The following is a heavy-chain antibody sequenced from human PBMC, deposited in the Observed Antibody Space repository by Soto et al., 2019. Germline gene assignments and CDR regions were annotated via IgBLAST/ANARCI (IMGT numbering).Heavy chain of an antibody. CDR2: MNPYSGNT. Sequence: ASVKVSCKASGYTFTTYDISWVRQATGQGLEWMGWMNPYSGNTGYAQKFQGRVTVTRNTSISTVYMELSGLRPDDTAVYYCARVRCGSTSCLRLDYWGQGTLVTVS. D-gene: IGHD2-2*01. J-gene: IGHJ4*02. V-gene: IGHV1-8*01. CDR1: GYTFTTYD. CDR3: ARVRCGSTSCLRLDY.